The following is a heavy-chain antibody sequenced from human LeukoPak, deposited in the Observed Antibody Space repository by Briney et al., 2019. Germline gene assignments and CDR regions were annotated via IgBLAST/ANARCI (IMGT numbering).Heavy chain of an antibody. D-gene: IGHD1-26*01. V-gene: IGHV4-59*08. J-gene: IGHJ6*03. CDR1: GGSISSYY. CDR2: NYYSGST. Sequence: SEPLSLTCTVPGGSISSYYWSRIRQPTGKGLEWIGYNYYSGSTNYNPPLKSRVTISVDTSKKQFPLKLSSVTAADTAVYYCASNSGSYYPYYYYYYMDVWGKGTTVTVSS. CDR3: ASNSGSYYPYYYYYYMDV.